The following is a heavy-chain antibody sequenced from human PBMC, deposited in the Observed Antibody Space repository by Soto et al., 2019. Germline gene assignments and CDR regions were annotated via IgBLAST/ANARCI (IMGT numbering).Heavy chain of an antibody. Sequence: EVHLVESGGPLVQSGGSLRLSCVASGFTFSDHYMDWVRQAPGKGLEWVGRSKANHQNFATEYAASVKGRLTISRDVSQNSVQLQMDSLQPEDTAVYVCTKEVEARWLDLWGPGNLVTVSS. CDR1: GFTFSDHY. V-gene: IGHV3-72*01. CDR2: SKANHQNFAT. D-gene: IGHD2-15*01. CDR3: TKEVEARWLDL. J-gene: IGHJ5*02.